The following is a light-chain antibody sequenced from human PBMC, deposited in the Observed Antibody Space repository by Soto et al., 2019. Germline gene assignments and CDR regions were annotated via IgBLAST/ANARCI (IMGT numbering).Light chain of an antibody. V-gene: IGKV3-20*01. Sequence: EIVLTQSPGTLSLSPGERATLSGRASHSVTSNYLAWYQQKPGQAPRGLISAASGRASGIPDTVSGSGSGTAFILTISRLEPEDFAVYYCQQYGSSPQTFGQGTRVDIK. CDR1: HSVTSNY. CDR3: QQYGSSPQT. CDR2: AAS. J-gene: IGKJ1*01.